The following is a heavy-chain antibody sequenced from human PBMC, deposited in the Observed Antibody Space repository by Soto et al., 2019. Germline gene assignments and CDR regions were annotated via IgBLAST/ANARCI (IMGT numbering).Heavy chain of an antibody. V-gene: IGHV5-51*01. CDR2: IYPGDSET. CDR3: ARRSYSDRDCTRRPYDYYGMDV. J-gene: IGHJ6*02. D-gene: IGHD2-21*02. CDR1: GYSFTSYH. Sequence: VQLVQSGAEVKKPGESLKISCKGSGYSFTSYHIIWVSQMPGKGLEWMGIIYPGDSETRYSPSLQGQVTMSADKSTSTAYLQWSSLNASDPAMHYCARRSYSDRDCTRRPYDYYGMDVWGQGTTVTVSS.